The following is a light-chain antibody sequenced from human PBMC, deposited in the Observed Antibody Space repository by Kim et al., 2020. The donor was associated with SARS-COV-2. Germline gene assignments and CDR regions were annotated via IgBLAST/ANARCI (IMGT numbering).Light chain of an antibody. Sequence: SASVGDGVTITCRASQSITYFLNWYQQKPGKAPKLLIYAASSLQSGVPSRFSGSGSGTDFTLTISSLQPEDFATYYCQQSYSTMYTFGQGTTLEIK. CDR3: QQSYSTMYT. J-gene: IGKJ2*01. CDR2: AAS. CDR1: QSITYF. V-gene: IGKV1-39*01.